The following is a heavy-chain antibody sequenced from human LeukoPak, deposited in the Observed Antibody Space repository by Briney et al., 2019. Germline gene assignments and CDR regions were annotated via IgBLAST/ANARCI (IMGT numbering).Heavy chain of an antibody. CDR1: GFTFSSYW. CDR2: IKSDGGT. J-gene: IGHJ1*01. CDR3: ARAPSEIGGYYPEYFRH. D-gene: IGHD3-22*01. V-gene: IGHV3-74*01. Sequence: GGSLRLSCAASGFTFSSYWMHWIRQAPGKGLVWVSRIKSDGGTNYADSVKGRFTISRDNAKNTLSLQMNSLRAEDTGVYYCARAPSEIGGYYPEYFRHWGQGTLVTVSS.